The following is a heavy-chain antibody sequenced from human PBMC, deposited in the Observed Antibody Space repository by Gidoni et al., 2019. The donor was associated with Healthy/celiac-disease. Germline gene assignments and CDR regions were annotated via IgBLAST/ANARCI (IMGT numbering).Heavy chain of an antibody. D-gene: IGHD6-19*01. CDR2: IDWDDDK. J-gene: IGHJ4*02. CDR1: GFSLSTSGMC. CDR3: ARIQSKYSSGGGFDY. V-gene: IGHV2-70*15. Sequence: QVTLRESGPALVKPTQTLTLTCTFSGFSLSTSGMCVSWIRQPPGKALEWLARIDWDDDKYYSTSLKTRLTISKDTSKNQVVLTMTNMDPVDTATYYCARIQSKYSSGGGFDYWGQGTLVTVSS.